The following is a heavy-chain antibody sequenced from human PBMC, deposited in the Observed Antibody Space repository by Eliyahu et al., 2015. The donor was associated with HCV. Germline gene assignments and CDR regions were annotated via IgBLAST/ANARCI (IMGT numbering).Heavy chain of an antibody. J-gene: IGHJ4*02. V-gene: IGHV2-5*01. CDR1: GFSLSTSGVG. CDR2: IYWNDDK. D-gene: IGHD3-22*01. CDR3: ARTPSMIVVVTPYYFDY. Sequence: QITLKESGPTLVKPTQTLTLTCTFSGFSLSTSGVGVGWIRQPPGKALEWLALIYWNDDKRYSPSLKSRLTITKDTPKNQVVLTMTNMDPVDTATYYCARTPSMIVVVTPYYFDYWGQGTLVTVSS.